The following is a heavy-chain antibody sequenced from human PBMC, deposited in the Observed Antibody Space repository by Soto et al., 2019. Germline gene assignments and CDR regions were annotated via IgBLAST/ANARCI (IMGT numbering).Heavy chain of an antibody. CDR2: ISGGGGAT. CDR3: AKSEPYGSGSYYFDY. CDR1: GFTFSRNA. D-gene: IGHD1-26*01. J-gene: IGHJ4*02. V-gene: IGHV3-23*01. Sequence: GGSLRLSCAASGFTFSRNAMSWVRQAPGKGQEWVSGISGGGGATYYADSVKGRFTISRDNSKNTLYLQMNSLRAEDTAIYYCAKSEPYGSGSYYFDYWGQGTLVTVSS.